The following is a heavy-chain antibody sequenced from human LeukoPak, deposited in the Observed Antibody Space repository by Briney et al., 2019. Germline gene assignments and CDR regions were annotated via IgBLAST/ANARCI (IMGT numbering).Heavy chain of an antibody. D-gene: IGHD4-17*01. V-gene: IGHV1-8*03. CDR1: GYTFTDYD. J-gene: IGHJ3*01. CDR3: ARGDFGETNTAFDV. Sequence: GASVTVSCKPSGYTFTDYDVHWVRQAPGQGLEWMGWINPNSASTNYAQRLQGRATFTRDTSLSIAYMELSSLTSEDAAVYFCARGDFGETNTAFDVWGRGTLVAVSS. CDR2: INPNSAST.